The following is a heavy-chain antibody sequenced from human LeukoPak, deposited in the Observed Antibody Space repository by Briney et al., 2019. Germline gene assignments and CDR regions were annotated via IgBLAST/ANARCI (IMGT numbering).Heavy chain of an antibody. CDR1: GGSFSGYC. Sequence: PSETLSLTCAVYGGSFSGYCWSWIRQPPGKGLEWIGEINHSGSTNYNPSLKSRVTISVDTSKNQFSLKLSSVTAADTAVYYCVLDDYWGQGTLVTVSS. V-gene: IGHV4-34*01. D-gene: IGHD1-1*01. J-gene: IGHJ4*02. CDR3: VLDDY. CDR2: INHSGST.